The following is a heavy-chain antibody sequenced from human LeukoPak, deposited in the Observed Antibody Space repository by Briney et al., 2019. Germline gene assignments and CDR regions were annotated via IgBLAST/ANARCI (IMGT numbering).Heavy chain of an antibody. V-gene: IGHV3-23*01. D-gene: IGHD1-14*01. CDR3: AKGSVDYPGNAAYCHDY. Sequence: GGSMRLSCAVSGFTFSDYGMTWVRQAPGKGLEWVSTISATGISTYYADSVRGRFTISRHNSKNTLYVQMNGLRNEDMAVYYCAKGSVDYPGNAAYCHDYWGQGTLVTVSS. CDR2: ISATGIST. CDR1: GFTFSDYG. J-gene: IGHJ4*02.